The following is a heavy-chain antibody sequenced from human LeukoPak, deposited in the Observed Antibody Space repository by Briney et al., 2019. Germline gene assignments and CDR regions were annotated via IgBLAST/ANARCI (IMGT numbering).Heavy chain of an antibody. CDR1: GGSFSGYY. CDR3: AREGVVGAYGHFDC. V-gene: IGHV4-34*01. Sequence: PSETLSLTCAVYGGSFSGYYWSWIRQPPGKGLEWIGEINHSGSTNYNPSLKSRVTISVDTSKNQFSLKLSSVTAADTAVYYCAREGVVGAYGHFDCWGQGTLVTVSS. D-gene: IGHD2-15*01. J-gene: IGHJ4*02. CDR2: INHSGST.